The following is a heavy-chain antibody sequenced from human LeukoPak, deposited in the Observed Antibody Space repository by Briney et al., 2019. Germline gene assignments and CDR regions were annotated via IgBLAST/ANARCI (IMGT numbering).Heavy chain of an antibody. CDR2: IYYSGST. CDR3: ARGAPYYYDSIGYLFDY. CDR1: GGSINSYY. V-gene: IGHV4-59*01. Sequence: SETLSLTCTVSGGSINSYYWSWIRQPPGKGLEWIGYIYYSGSTNYNPSLKSRVTISVDTSKNQFSLKLSSVTAADTAVYYCARGAPYYYDSIGYLFDYSGQGNPVTVSS. D-gene: IGHD3-22*01. J-gene: IGHJ4*02.